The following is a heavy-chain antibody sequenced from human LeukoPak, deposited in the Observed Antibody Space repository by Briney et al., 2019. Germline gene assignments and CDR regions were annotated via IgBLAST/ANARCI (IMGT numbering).Heavy chain of an antibody. D-gene: IGHD1-1*01. Sequence: GGSLRLSCAASEFTFTTYGMHWVRQAPGKGLEWVAFIYYDGSNIYYADYVKGRFTISRDISKNTLYLQMDSLRAEDAAIYYCARDWKTNSFDYWGQGTLVTVSS. CDR1: EFTFTTYG. CDR3: ARDWKTNSFDY. CDR2: IYYDGSNI. V-gene: IGHV3-33*01. J-gene: IGHJ4*02.